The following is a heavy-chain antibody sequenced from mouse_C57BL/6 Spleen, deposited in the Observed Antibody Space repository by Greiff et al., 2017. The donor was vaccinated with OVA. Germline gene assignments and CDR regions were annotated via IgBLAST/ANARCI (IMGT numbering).Heavy chain of an antibody. D-gene: IGHD1-1*01. CDR3: ARGGYYGSSYYYAMDY. CDR2: IHPNRGST. CDR1: GYTFTSYW. V-gene: IGHV1-64*01. Sequence: QVQLQQPGAELVKPGASVKLSCKASGYTFTSYWMHWVKQRPGQGLEWIGMIHPNRGSTNYNEKFKSKATLTVDNSSSTAYMQLSSLTSEDSAVYYCARGGYYGSSYYYAMDYWGQGTSVTVSS. J-gene: IGHJ4*01.